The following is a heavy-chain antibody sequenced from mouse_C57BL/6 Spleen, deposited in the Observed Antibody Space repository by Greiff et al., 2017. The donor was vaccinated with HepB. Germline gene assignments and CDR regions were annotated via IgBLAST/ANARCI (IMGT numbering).Heavy chain of an antibody. CDR1: GYTFTSYW. V-gene: IGHV1-55*01. Sequence: QVQLKQSGAELVKPGASVKMSCKASGYTFTSYWITWVKQRPGQGLEWIGDIYPGSGSTNYNEKFKSKATLTVDTSSSTAYMQLSSLTSEDSAVYYCAREDDYDRGAYWGQGTLVTVSA. D-gene: IGHD2-4*01. CDR3: AREDDYDRGAY. CDR2: IYPGSGST. J-gene: IGHJ3*01.